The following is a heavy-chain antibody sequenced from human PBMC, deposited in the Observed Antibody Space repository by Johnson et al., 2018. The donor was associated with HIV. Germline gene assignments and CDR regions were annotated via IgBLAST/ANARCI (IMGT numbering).Heavy chain of an antibody. CDR2: ISYDGSNK. V-gene: IGHV3-30*18. J-gene: IGHJ3*02. CDR3: AKDETPMKRAFDI. Sequence: VQLVESGGGVVQPGRSLRLSCAASGFTFSSYGMHWVRQAPGKGLEWVAVISYDGSNKDYSDHVKGRFTISRDNSKNTLYLQMNSLRAEDTAVYYCAKDETPMKRAFDIWGQGTMVTVSS. CDR1: GFTFSSYG.